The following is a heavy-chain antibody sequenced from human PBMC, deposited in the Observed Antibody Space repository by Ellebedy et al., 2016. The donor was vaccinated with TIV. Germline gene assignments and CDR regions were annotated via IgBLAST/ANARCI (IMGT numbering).Heavy chain of an antibody. CDR2: ISGYNGNT. V-gene: IGHV1-18*01. CDR1: GYTSSGYG. J-gene: IGHJ4*02. D-gene: IGHD5-12*01. CDR3: ASGRGLRSPLDY. Sequence: AASVKVSCKPSGYTSSGYGITWVRQAPGQGLEWMGWISGYNGNTHYGQNLQDRVTMTTDTSTGTAYLELRSLRSDDTAAYYCASGRGLRSPLDYWGQGTLVTVSS.